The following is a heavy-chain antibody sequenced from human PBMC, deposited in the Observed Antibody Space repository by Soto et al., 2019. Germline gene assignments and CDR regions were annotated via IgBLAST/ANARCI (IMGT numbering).Heavy chain of an antibody. J-gene: IGHJ4*02. CDR2: ISGSGGST. Sequence: EVQLLESGGGLVQPGGSLRLSCAASGFTFSSYAMSWVRQAPGKGLEWGSAISGSGGSTYYADSVKGRFTISRDTSKNTLYLQMNSLRAEDTAVYYCILLRPREILYWGQGTLVTVSS. CDR3: ILLRPREILY. CDR1: GFTFSSYA. D-gene: IGHD1-26*01. V-gene: IGHV3-23*01.